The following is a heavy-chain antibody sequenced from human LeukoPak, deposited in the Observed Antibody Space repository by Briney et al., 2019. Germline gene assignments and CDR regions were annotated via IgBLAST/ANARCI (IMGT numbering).Heavy chain of an antibody. CDR2: MKQDGSNT. Sequence: GGSLRLSCAASGFSINTYWMSWVRQAPGKGLEWVATMKQDGSNTYYVDSVRGRFTISRDNAKNSLSLQMNSLRVEDTAVYYCARDFAFHCNDGKCYWGFDLWGQGTMVTVSS. V-gene: IGHV3-7*01. CDR1: GFSINTYW. D-gene: IGHD2-8*01. J-gene: IGHJ3*01. CDR3: ARDFAFHCNDGKCYWGFDL.